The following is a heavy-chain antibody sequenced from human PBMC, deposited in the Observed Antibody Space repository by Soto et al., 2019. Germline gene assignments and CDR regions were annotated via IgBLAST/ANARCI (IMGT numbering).Heavy chain of an antibody. J-gene: IGHJ4*02. D-gene: IGHD5-12*01. Sequence: SETLSLTRIVSGGTINSGDNFWRCIREPPWKGLEWIGSIFYTGSTYYSPSVKRRASILMDTSKNLFSLRLRSLTAGDTAVYFCARVKATLYRHYYFDYWGQGTPATV. V-gene: IGHV4-30-4*01. CDR2: IFYTGST. CDR3: ARVKATLYRHYYFDY. CDR1: GGTINSGDNF.